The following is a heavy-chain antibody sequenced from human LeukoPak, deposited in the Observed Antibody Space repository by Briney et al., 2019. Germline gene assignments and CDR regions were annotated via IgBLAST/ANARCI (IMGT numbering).Heavy chain of an antibody. CDR2: ISPSGSTR. Sequence: GGSLRLPCAASGFTFSSYEMNWVRQAPGKGLEWVSYISPSGSTRNFAESVKGRFTISRDNAKNSLYLQMNSLRDEDTAVYYCARGNWFDPWGQGTLVTVSS. J-gene: IGHJ5*02. CDR3: ARGNWFDP. V-gene: IGHV3-48*03. CDR1: GFTFSSYE.